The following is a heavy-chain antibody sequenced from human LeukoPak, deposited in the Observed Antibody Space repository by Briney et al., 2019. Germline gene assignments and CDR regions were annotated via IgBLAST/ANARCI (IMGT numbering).Heavy chain of an antibody. CDR2: IYTSGST. V-gene: IGHV4-4*07. J-gene: IGHJ5*02. Sequence: SETLSLTCTVSGGSISSYYWSWIRQPAGKGLEWIGRIYTSGSTNYNPSLKSRVTMSVDTSKNQFSLKLSSVTAADTAVYYCARLRGSVVVPAAIQTNWFDPWGQGTLVTVSS. CDR3: ARLRGSVVVPAAIQTNWFDP. CDR1: GGSISSYY. D-gene: IGHD2-2*01.